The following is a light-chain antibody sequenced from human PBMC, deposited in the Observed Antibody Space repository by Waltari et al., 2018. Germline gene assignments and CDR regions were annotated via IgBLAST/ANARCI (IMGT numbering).Light chain of an antibody. CDR3: QTWGSGIVT. J-gene: IGLJ2*01. CDR2: LNRDGSH. Sequence: QPVLTQSPSASASLRASVKTTCTLRTGHSDFAIAWHQQQPERSPRYLMKLNRDGSHTKGDEIPDRFSGSSSGAERYLTISSLQSEDEAAYYCQTWGSGIVTFGGGTQLTVL. CDR1: TGHSDFA. V-gene: IGLV4-69*01.